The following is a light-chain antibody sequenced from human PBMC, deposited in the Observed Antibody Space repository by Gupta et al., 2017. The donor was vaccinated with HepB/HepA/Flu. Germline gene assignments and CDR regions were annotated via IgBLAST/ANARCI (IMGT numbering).Light chain of an antibody. CDR1: DSDVGGYDY. Sequence: QSALTQPPSASGSPGQSITISCTGSDSDVGGYDYVSWYQQHPGKAPKLIIFQVSKRPSGVPDRVSGSKSGSTDSLTVSGVQAEDEADYYCSSYGGNSDVVFGGGTKLTVL. CDR3: SSYGGNSDVV. V-gene: IGLV2-8*01. J-gene: IGLJ2*01. CDR2: QVS.